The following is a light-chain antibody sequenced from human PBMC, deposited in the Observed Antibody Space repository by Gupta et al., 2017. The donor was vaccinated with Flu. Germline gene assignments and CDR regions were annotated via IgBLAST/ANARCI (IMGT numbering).Light chain of an antibody. CDR3: QVWDSSSAHRV. CDR2: DDS. J-gene: IGLJ1*01. Sequence: SYVLTQPPSVSVAPGQTATITCGGNNIGRKGVHWYQQRPGQAPVLVVYDDSNRPPGIPERFSGSNSGNTATLIISRVEAGDEADYYCQVWDSSSAHRVFGPGTQVTVL. V-gene: IGLV3-21*02. CDR1: NIGRKG.